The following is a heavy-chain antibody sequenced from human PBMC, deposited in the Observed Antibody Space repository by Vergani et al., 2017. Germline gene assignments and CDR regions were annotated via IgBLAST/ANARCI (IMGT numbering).Heavy chain of an antibody. CDR1: GGSFSGYY. CDR3: ARGGRYCSSTSCYRWFDP. V-gene: IGHV4-34*01. CDR2: INHSGST. J-gene: IGHJ5*02. Sequence: QVQLQQWGAGLLKPSETLSLTCAVYGGSFSGYYWSWIRQPPGKGLEWIGEINHSGSTNYNPSLKSRVTISVDTSKNQFSLKLSSVTAADTAVYYCARGGRYCSSTSCYRWFDPWGQGTLVTVSS. D-gene: IGHD2-2*01.